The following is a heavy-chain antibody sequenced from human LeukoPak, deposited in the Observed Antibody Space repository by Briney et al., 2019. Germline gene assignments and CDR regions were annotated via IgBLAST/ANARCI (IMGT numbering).Heavy chain of an antibody. J-gene: IGHJ4*02. V-gene: IGHV4-61*02. Sequence: SETLSLTCTVSGGSISSGSYYWSWIRQPAGKGLEWIGRIYTSGSTNYNPSLKSRVTISVDTSKNQFSLKLSSVTAADTAVYYCARELDDYYDSSGYYHIDYWGQGTLVTVSS. D-gene: IGHD3-22*01. CDR1: GGSISSGSYY. CDR2: IYTSGST. CDR3: ARELDDYYDSSGYYHIDY.